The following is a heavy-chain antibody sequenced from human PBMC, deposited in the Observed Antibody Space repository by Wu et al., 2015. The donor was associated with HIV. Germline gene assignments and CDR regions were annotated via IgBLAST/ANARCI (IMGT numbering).Heavy chain of an antibody. CDR1: GGTFSTYA. CDR2: TNVNTGGT. D-gene: IGHD2-15*01. J-gene: IGHJ3*02. CDR3: ARDELFRVDDAFDM. Sequence: QAQLLQSGAEVKKPGSSVKVSCKASGGTFSTYAISWVRQAPGQGLEWMGWTNVNTGGTNYAPKFQGRVTMTRDTSISTAYMELSRLTSDDTAIYYCARDELFRVDDAFDMWGQGTMVIVSS. V-gene: IGHV1-2*02.